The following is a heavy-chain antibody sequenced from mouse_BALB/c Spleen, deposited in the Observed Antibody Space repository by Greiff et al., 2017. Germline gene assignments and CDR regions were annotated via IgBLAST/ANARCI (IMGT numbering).Heavy chain of an antibody. V-gene: IGHV1-63*02. CDR1: GYTFTNYW. CDR2: IYPGGGYT. J-gene: IGHJ3*01. Sequence: QVQLKQSGAELVRPGTSVKISCKASGYTFTNYWLGWVKQRPGHGLEWIGDIYPGGGYTNYNEKFKGKATLTADTSSSTAYMQLSSLTSEDSAVYFCVNDYDGAWFAYWGQGTLVTGSA. D-gene: IGHD2-4*01. CDR3: VNDYDGAWFAY.